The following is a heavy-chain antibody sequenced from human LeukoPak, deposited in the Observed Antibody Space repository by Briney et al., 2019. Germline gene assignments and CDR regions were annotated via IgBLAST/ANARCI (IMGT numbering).Heavy chain of an antibody. V-gene: IGHV1-69*05. D-gene: IGHD3-22*01. CDR3: ARGQINYDSSGYYYGYFQH. CDR2: IIPIFGTA. CDR1: GGTFSSYA. J-gene: IGHJ1*01. Sequence: SVKVSCKASGGTFSSYAISWVRQAPGQGLEWMGGIIPIFGTANYAQKIQGRVTITTDESTSTAYMELCSLRSEDTAVYYCARGQINYDSSGYYYGYFQHWGQGTLVTVSS.